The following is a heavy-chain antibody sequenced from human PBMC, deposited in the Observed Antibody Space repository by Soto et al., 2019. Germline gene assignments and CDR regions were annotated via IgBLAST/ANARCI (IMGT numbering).Heavy chain of an antibody. Sequence: TLSLTCAVSGGSISSGGYSWSWIRQPPGKALEWLALIYWDDDKRYSPSLESRLTITKVTSKNQVVLTMTNMDPVDTATYYCARASINYYDSSGYPSRGGFDPWGQGTLVTVSS. CDR1: GGSISSGGYS. V-gene: IGHV2-5*08. D-gene: IGHD3-22*01. CDR3: ARASINYYDSSGYPSRGGFDP. J-gene: IGHJ5*02. CDR2: IYWDDDK.